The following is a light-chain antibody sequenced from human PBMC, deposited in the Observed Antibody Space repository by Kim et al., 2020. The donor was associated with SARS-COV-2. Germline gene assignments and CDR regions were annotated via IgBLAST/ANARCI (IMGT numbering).Light chain of an antibody. CDR2: QDE. Sequence: PGQTASITCSEDRLGNKYVCWYQQKPGQSPVVVLYQDERRPSGIPERFSGSNSGNTATLTISGTQALDEADYYCQAWDSTTTVFGGGTQLTVL. CDR3: QAWDSTTTV. CDR1: RLGNKY. V-gene: IGLV3-1*01. J-gene: IGLJ2*01.